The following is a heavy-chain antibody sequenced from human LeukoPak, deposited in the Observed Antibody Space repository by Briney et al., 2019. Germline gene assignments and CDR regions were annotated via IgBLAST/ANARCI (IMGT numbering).Heavy chain of an antibody. CDR1: GFTFSDCY. D-gene: IGHD6-19*01. CDR2: ISSSGSTT. Sequence: PGGSLRLSCAASGFTFSDCYMTWIRQAPGKGLEWVSYISSSGSTTHYADSVKGRFTISRDNAKNSLYVQMNNLRAEDTAVYYCARVPRSGGSIDYWGQGTLVTVSS. CDR3: ARVPRSGGSIDY. V-gene: IGHV3-11*01. J-gene: IGHJ4*02.